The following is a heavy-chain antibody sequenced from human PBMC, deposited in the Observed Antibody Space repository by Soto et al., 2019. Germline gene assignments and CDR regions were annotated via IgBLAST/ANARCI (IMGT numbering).Heavy chain of an antibody. CDR3: ARDHLWFGELLAPIDY. J-gene: IGHJ4*02. CDR2: ISAYNGNT. Sequence: GASVKVSCKASGYTFTSYYMHWVRQAPGQGLEWMGWISAYNGNTNYAQKLQGRVTMTTDTSTSTAYMELRSLRSDDTAVYYCARDHLWFGELLAPIDYWGQGTLVPVPS. D-gene: IGHD3-10*01. CDR1: GYTFTSYY. V-gene: IGHV1-18*04.